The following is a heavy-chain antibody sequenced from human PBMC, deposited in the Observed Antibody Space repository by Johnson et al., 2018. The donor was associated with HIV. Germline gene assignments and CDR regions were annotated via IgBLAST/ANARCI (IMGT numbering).Heavy chain of an antibody. CDR3: AKVGGGGFDI. Sequence: VQLVESGGGVVRPGRSLRLSCAASGFTFSSYAMHWVRQAPGKGLEWVSTISNSGGDTYYADSVKGRFTISRDNSKNTLYLQMNGLRADDTAVYYCAKVGGGGFDIWGQGTMVTVCS. D-gene: IGHD2-15*01. CDR2: ISNSGGDT. J-gene: IGHJ3*02. V-gene: IGHV3-23*04. CDR1: GFTFSSYA.